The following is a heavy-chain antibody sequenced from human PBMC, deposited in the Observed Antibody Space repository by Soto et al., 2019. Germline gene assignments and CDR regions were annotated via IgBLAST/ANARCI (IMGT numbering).Heavy chain of an antibody. CDR2: ISYDGSNK. CDR3: AKGGSSGSIYFDY. CDR1: GFTFSSYG. V-gene: IGHV3-30*18. D-gene: IGHD3-10*01. J-gene: IGHJ4*02. Sequence: GGSLRLSCAASGFTFSSYGMHWVRQAPGKGLEWVAVISYDGSNKYYADSVKGRFTISRDNSKNTLYLQMNSLRAEDTAVYYCAKGGSSGSIYFDYWGQGTLVTVSS.